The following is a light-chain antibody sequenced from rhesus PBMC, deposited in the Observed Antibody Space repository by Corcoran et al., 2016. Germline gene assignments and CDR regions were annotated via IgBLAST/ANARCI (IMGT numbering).Light chain of an antibody. Sequence: DIQMTQSPSSLSASVGDTVTITCRASQSISSRLDWYQQKPGKAPKLLIYKASSLQSGVPSRFSGNGSWTDFTLTVCSLQPGDFATYYCLQYSSSPLTFGGGTKVAIK. CDR3: LQYSSSPLT. J-gene: IGKJ4*01. V-gene: IGKV1-22*01. CDR2: KAS. CDR1: QSISSR.